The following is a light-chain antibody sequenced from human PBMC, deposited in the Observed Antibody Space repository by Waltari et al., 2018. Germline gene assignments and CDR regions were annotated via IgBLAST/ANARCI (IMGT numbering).Light chain of an antibody. CDR2: AAS. CDR3: QQLNSYPPWT. J-gene: IGKJ1*01. Sequence: DIQLTQSPSFLSASVGDRVTITCRASQGISSYLAWYHQKPGKPPKLRIYAASTLPSGVPSRFSGSGSGTDFTLTISSLQPEDFATYFCQQLNSYPPWTFGQGTKVEIK. CDR1: QGISSY. V-gene: IGKV1-9*01.